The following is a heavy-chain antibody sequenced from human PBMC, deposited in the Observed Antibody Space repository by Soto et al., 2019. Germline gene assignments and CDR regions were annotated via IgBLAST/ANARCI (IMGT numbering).Heavy chain of an antibody. D-gene: IGHD3-16*02. J-gene: IGHJ4*02. CDR3: ARDLLADYVWGSYREFDY. Sequence: ASVKVSCKASGYTFTSYGISWVRQAPGQGLEWMGWISAYNGNTNYAQKLQGRVTMTTDTSTSTAHMELRSLRSDDTAVYYCARDLLADYVWGSYREFDYWGQGTLVTVSS. CDR1: GYTFTSYG. CDR2: ISAYNGNT. V-gene: IGHV1-18*01.